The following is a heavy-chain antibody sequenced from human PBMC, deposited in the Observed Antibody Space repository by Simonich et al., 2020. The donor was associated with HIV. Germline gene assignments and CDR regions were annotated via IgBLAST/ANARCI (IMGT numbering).Heavy chain of an antibody. D-gene: IGHD3-22*01. CDR3: ARDYYYDTSGYNWFDP. Sequence: QVQLVQSGAEVKKPGASVKVSCKASGYTFTGYYMHWVRQAPGQGLEWMWWINHNSGGTNDAQKFQGRVTMTRDTSISTAYMELSRLRSDDTAVFYCARDYYYDTSGYNWFDPWGQGTLVTVSS. J-gene: IGHJ5*02. V-gene: IGHV1-2*02. CDR1: GYTFTGYY. CDR2: INHNSGGT.